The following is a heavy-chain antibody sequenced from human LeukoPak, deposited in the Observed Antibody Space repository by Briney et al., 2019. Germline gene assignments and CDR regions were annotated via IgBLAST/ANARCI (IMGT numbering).Heavy chain of an antibody. D-gene: IGHD3-22*01. J-gene: IGHJ4*02. Sequence: SETLSLTCAVSGGSISSSNWWSWVRQPPGKGLEWIGEIYHSGSTNYNPSLKSRVTISVDKSKNQFSLKLSSVTAADTAVYYCAGTYYYDSSCYSPLDYWGQGTLATVS. CDR1: GGSISSSNW. CDR2: IYHSGST. V-gene: IGHV4-4*02. CDR3: AGTYYYDSSCYSPLDY.